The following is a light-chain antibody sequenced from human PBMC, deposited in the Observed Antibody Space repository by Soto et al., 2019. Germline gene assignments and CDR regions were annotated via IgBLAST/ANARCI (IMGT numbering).Light chain of an antibody. Sequence: EIVLTQSPVTLSLSPGERATLSCRASQSLTSTYLAWYQQKPGQAPRLLIYGASSRATGIPDRFSGSGSGTDFTLTISRLEPEDFAVYYCQQFSSYPLTFGGGTKVDIK. CDR2: GAS. CDR3: QQFSSYPLT. J-gene: IGKJ4*01. V-gene: IGKV3-20*01. CDR1: QSLTSTY.